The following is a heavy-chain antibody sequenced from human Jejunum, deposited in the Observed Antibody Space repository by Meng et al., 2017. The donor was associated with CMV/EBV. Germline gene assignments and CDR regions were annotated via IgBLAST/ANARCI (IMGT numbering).Heavy chain of an antibody. Sequence: STFSNAWMTWVRQAPGKGLEWVGRIKSKTDGGTTDYAAPVKGRFTISRDDSKNTLYLQMISLRSEDTAVYYCTSRYCTNGVCYVHWGQGTLVTVSS. CDR2: IKSKTDGGTT. J-gene: IGHJ4*02. V-gene: IGHV3-15*01. D-gene: IGHD2-8*01. CDR1: STFSNAW. CDR3: TSRYCTNGVCYVH.